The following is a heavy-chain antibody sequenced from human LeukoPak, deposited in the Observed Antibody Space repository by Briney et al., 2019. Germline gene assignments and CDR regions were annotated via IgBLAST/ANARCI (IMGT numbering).Heavy chain of an antibody. D-gene: IGHD2-2*01. CDR1: GFTFTGFTFSTYA. J-gene: IGHJ6*02. CDR3: ARDCSSTCCYVLGSDRHYYGMDV. Sequence: GGSLRLSCAVSGFTFTGFTFSTYAMHWVRQAPGKGLEWVAFIRYDGSNKYCADSVKGRFTISRDNSKNTLYLQMNSLRAEDTAVYYCARDCSSTCCYVLGSDRHYYGMDVWGQGTTVTVSS. V-gene: IGHV3-30*14. CDR2: IRYDGSNK.